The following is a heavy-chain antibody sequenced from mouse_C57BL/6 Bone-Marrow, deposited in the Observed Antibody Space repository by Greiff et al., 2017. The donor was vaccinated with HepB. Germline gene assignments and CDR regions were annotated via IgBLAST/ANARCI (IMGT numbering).Heavy chain of an antibody. J-gene: IGHJ2*01. D-gene: IGHD2-1*01. CDR3: ARRGGNYVSFDY. CDR2: IWSGGST. V-gene: IGHV2-2*01. Sequence: VKVVDSGPGLVQPSQSLSITCTVSGFSLTSYGVHWVRQSPGKGLEWLGVIWSGGSTDYNAAFISRLSISKDNSKSQVFFKMNSLQADDTAIYYCARRGGNYVSFDYWGQGTTLTVSS. CDR1: GFSLTSYG.